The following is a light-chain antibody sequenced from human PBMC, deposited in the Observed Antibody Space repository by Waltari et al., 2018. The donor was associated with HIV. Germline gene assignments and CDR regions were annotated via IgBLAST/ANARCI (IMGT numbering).Light chain of an antibody. J-gene: IGLJ2*01. CDR1: SSDVGNYNY. CDR2: DVS. CDR3: SAWDDSLRGPV. Sequence: QSALTQPASVSGSPGQSITISCTGTSSDVGNYNYVSWYQQHPGKVPKLMIYDVSKRPSGVPDRFSGSKSGTSASLAISGLQSEDEADYYCSAWDDSLRGPVFGGGTKLTVL. V-gene: IGLV2-14*03.